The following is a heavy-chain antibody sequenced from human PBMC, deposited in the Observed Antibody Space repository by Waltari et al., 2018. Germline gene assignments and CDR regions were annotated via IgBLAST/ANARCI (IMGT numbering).Heavy chain of an antibody. J-gene: IGHJ4*02. CDR1: GYSFTSYW. Sequence: EVQLVQCGAEVKKPGEALKISCKGSGYSFTSYWIGWVRQMPGKGLEWMGIIYPGDSDTRYSPSFQGTVTISADKSISTAYLQWSSLKASDTAMYYCARHQRSGSSSWYGSDYWGQGTLVTVSS. V-gene: IGHV5-51*01. D-gene: IGHD6-13*01. CDR3: ARHQRSGSSSWYGSDY. CDR2: IYPGDSDT.